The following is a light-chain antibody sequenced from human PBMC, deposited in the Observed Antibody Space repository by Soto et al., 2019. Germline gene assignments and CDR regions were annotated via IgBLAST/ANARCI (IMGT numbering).Light chain of an antibody. CDR2: DAS. Sequence: EIVLTQSSATLSLSPGERATLSCSASQSFSSYLAWYQQKTVQAPRILIYDASNRATGIPARFSCSGSGIDFTLNISSLEPEDFAVYYCRKRSTSITFGQGTRLEI. CDR1: QSFSSY. CDR3: RKRSTSIT. V-gene: IGKV3-11*01. J-gene: IGKJ5*01.